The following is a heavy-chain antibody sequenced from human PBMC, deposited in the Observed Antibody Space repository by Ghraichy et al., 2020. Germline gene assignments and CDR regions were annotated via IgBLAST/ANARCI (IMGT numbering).Heavy chain of an antibody. Sequence: MGWISGYNGNTHYAQELQGRVAMTTDTSTSTAYMELGSLRSDDTAVYYCAREHCDATRCYNPDIWGQGTLVTVSS. D-gene: IGHD2-2*02. J-gene: IGHJ1*01. V-gene: IGHV1-18*01. CDR2: ISGYNGNT. CDR3: AREHCDATRCYNPDI.